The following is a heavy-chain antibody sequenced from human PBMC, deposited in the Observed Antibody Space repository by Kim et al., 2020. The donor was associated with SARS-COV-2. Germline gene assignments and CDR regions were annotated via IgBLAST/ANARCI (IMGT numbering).Heavy chain of an antibody. CDR1: GYSFTSYW. CDR3: ARWVDDSSGYQNWFDP. V-gene: IGHV5-51*01. D-gene: IGHD3-22*01. CDR2: IYPGDSDT. Sequence: GESLKISCKGSGYSFTSYWIGWVRQMPGKGLEWMGIIYPGDSDTRYSPSFQGQVTISADKSISTAYLQWSSLKASDTAMYYCARWVDDSSGYQNWFDPWGQGTLVTVSS. J-gene: IGHJ5*02.